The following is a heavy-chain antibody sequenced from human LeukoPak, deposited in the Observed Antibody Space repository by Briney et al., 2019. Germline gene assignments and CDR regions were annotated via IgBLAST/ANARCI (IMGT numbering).Heavy chain of an antibody. CDR3: AKSPPWSPRHFDY. J-gene: IGHJ4*02. Sequence: PGGSLILSCAASGFTFSNAWMSWVRQAPGKGLEWVGRIKSKTDGGTTDYAAPVKGRFTISRDNSKNTLYLQMNSLRAEDTAVYYCAKSPPWSPRHFDYWGQGTLVTVSS. CDR1: GFTFSNAW. V-gene: IGHV3-15*01. D-gene: IGHD2-8*01. CDR2: IKSKTDGGTT.